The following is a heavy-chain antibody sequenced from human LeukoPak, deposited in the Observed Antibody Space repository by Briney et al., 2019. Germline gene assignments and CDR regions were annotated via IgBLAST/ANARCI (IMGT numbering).Heavy chain of an antibody. V-gene: IGHV3-53*04. J-gene: IGHJ4*02. CDR1: GFTVSSNY. CDR3: ARDLGSYFDY. D-gene: IGHD3-16*01. CDR2: IYSDVST. Sequence: GGSLRLSCAASGFTVSSNYMSWVRQAPGKGLEWVSVIYSDVSTYYADSVKGQFTISRHNSKNTLYLQMNSLRAEDTAVYYCARDLGSYFDYWGQGTLVTVSS.